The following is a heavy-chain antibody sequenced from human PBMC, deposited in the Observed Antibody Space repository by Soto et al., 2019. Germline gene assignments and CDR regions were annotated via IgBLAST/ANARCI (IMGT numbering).Heavy chain of an antibody. CDR2: VSFDGSHK. CDR1: GFTFSSYA. V-gene: IGHV3-30*18. Sequence: QVQLVQSGGGVVQPGGYLRLCCAASGFTFSSYAIHWVRQAPGKGLEWVADVSFDGSHKTYAVPVRGRFTISRDNSKKTVYLQMNSLRAEDTALYYCAKLGDAVSGYFDFWGQGTQVAVSS. CDR3: AKLGDAVSGYFDF. J-gene: IGHJ5*01. D-gene: IGHD3-3*01.